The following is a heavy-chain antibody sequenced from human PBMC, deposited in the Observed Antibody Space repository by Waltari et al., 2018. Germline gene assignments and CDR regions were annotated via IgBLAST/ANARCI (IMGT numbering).Heavy chain of an antibody. Sequence: QVQLQESGPGLVKPSETLSLTCTVSPGSIRSFSWSWIRLPPGKGLEWIGYIYHSGITSYNPSLKSRVTIGVDTSKNQFSLKMRSVTAADTAVYYCARTAPPYSNAAYGGWSDPWGQGTLVTVSS. CDR2: IYHSGIT. V-gene: IGHV4-59*08. CDR1: PGSIRSFS. J-gene: IGHJ5*02. CDR3: ARTAPPYSNAAYGGWSDP. D-gene: IGHD4-4*01.